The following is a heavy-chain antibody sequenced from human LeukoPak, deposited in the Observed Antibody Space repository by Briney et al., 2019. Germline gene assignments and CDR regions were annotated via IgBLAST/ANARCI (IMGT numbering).Heavy chain of an antibody. V-gene: IGHV1-8*01. J-gene: IGHJ4*02. Sequence: ASVTVSCKASGYTFTSYNINWVRQATGQGLEWMGWMNPNSGNTGYAQKFQGRVAMTRNTSISTAYMELSSLRSEDTAVYYCAGGNSSQWLAFNYWGQGTLVTVTS. D-gene: IGHD6-19*01. CDR1: GYTFTSYN. CDR2: MNPNSGNT. CDR3: AGGNSSQWLAFNY.